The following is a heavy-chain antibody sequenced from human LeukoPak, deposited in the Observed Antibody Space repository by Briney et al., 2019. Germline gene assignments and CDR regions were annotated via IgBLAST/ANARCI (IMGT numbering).Heavy chain of an antibody. V-gene: IGHV1-2*02. CDR1: GYTFTGYY. Sequence: ASVKVSCKASGYTFTGYYMHWVRQAPGQGLEWMGWINPNSGGTNYAQKFQGRVTMTRDTSISTAYMELSRLRSDDTAVYYCARDFADRYCSSTSSPYHFDYWGQGTLVTVSS. J-gene: IGHJ4*02. CDR2: INPNSGGT. CDR3: ARDFADRYCSSTSSPYHFDY. D-gene: IGHD2-2*01.